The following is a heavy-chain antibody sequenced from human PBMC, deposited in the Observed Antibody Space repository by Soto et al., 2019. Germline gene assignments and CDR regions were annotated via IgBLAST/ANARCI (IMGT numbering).Heavy chain of an antibody. V-gene: IGHV1-3*01. Sequence: QVQLVQSGAEVKKPGASVKVSCKASGYTFTSYAMHWVRQAPGQRLEWMGWINAGNGNTKYSQKFQGRVTITSDTSASTAYMELSSLRSEDTAVYYCARGHDVVVPAAMSNVSPFDLWGRGTLVTVSS. CDR3: ARGHDVVVPAAMSNVSPFDL. D-gene: IGHD2-2*01. CDR1: GYTFTSYA. CDR2: INAGNGNT. J-gene: IGHJ2*01.